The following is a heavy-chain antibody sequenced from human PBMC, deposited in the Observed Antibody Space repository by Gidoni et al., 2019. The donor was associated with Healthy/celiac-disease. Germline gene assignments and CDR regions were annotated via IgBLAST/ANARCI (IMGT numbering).Heavy chain of an antibody. CDR1: AFTFTRYA. CDR3: AKLARIVVVTATFDY. CDR2: ISGSGGST. J-gene: IGHJ4*02. D-gene: IGHD2-21*02. V-gene: IGHV3-23*01. Sequence: EVHRLESGGGLVQPGGSLILPWPPSAFTFTRYAMSWVRQAPGKGLEWVSAISGSGGSTYYADSVKGRFTISRDNSKNTLYLQMNSRRAEDTAVYYCAKLARIVVVTATFDYWGQGTLVTVSS.